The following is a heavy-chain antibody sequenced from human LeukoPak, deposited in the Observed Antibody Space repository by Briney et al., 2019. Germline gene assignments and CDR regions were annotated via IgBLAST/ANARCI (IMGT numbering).Heavy chain of an antibody. V-gene: IGHV1-18*01. D-gene: IGHD6-13*01. CDR1: GGTFSSYG. J-gene: IGHJ4*02. CDR2: ISAYNGNT. CDR3: ARDLGQQLANDY. Sequence: ASVKVSCKASGGTFSSYGISWVRQAPGQGLEWMGWISAYNGNTNYAQKLQGRVTMTTDTSTSTAYMELRSLRSDDTAVYYCARDLGQQLANDYWGQGTLVTVSS.